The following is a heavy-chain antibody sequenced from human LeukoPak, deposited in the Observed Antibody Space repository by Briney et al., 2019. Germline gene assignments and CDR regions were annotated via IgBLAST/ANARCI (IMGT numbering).Heavy chain of an antibody. Sequence: GGSLRLSCTTSGFTFSSYALSWVRQAPGKGLEWVSGIRVSGSTYYPDSVTGRFTISRDNSENTLYLQMSGLRAEDTAIYYCANSATVAGSWYFDYWGQGTLVTVSS. D-gene: IGHD6-19*01. CDR1: GFTFSSYA. CDR2: IRVSGST. V-gene: IGHV3-23*01. J-gene: IGHJ4*02. CDR3: ANSATVAGSWYFDY.